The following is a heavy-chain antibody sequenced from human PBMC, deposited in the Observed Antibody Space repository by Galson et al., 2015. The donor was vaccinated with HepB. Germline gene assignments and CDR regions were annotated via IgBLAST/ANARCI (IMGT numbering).Heavy chain of an antibody. CDR1: GGSFSGYY. CDR2: INHSGST. J-gene: IGHJ4*02. V-gene: IGHV4-34*01. D-gene: IGHD3-22*01. CDR3: ARDYDSSGYYRGGFA. Sequence: ETLSLTCAVYGGSFSGYYWSWIRQPPGKGLGWIGEINHSGSTNYNPSLKSRVTISVDTSKNQFSLKLSSVTAADTAVYYCARDYDSSGYYRGGFAWGQGTLVTVSS.